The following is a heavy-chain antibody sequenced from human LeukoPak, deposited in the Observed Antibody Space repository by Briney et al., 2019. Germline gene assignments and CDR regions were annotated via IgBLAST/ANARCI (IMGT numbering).Heavy chain of an antibody. CDR1: GFTFDDYA. Sequence: GGSLRLSCAASGFTFDDYAMHWVRQAPGKGLEWVSGISWNSGSIGYADSVKGRFTISRDNAKNSLYLQMNSLRAEDTAVYYCATGTRKTYDFWSGKINYFDYWGQGTLVTVSS. J-gene: IGHJ4*02. D-gene: IGHD3-3*01. CDR3: ATGTRKTYDFWSGKINYFDY. CDR2: ISWNSGSI. V-gene: IGHV3-9*01.